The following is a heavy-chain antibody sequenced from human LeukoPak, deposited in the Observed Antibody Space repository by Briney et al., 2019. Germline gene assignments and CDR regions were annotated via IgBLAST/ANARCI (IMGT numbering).Heavy chain of an antibody. D-gene: IGHD3-9*01. CDR2: SYSGGST. CDR1: RFTVTSTY. Sequence: PRGCLRLSCAASRFTVTSTYISWVRQAPGTGLGLVSFSYSGGSTYYADSVKGRFTISRDNSKNTLYLQMNSLRAEDTAVYYCARDIFRHGYFDWLVPDYWGQGTLVTVSS. V-gene: IGHV3-53*05. CDR3: ARDIFRHGYFDWLVPDY. J-gene: IGHJ4*02.